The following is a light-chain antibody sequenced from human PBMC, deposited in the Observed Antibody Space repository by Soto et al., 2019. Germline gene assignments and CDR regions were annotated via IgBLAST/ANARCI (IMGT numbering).Light chain of an antibody. Sequence: EIVLTHSPGTLSFSPGEIATLSGGASQIVNNNYLAWHQQKSGQAPRLLILGASNRATGIPDRFSGSGSGTDFTLTISRVEPEDFAVYYCQQYGTSLITFGQGTRLEIK. CDR2: GAS. V-gene: IGKV3-20*01. CDR1: QIVNNNY. J-gene: IGKJ5*01. CDR3: QQYGTSLIT.